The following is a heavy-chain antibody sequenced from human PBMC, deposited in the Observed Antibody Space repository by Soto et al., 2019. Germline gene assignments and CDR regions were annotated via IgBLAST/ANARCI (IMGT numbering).Heavy chain of an antibody. V-gene: IGHV3-30*18. Sequence: QVQLVESGGGVVQPGGSLRLSCEASGFTFSKFGIHWVRQAPGKGLEWVAVVSYDGSFKYYADSVKGRFTISRDNSKNTLYLQMNSLRPEDTALYYCAKDSDQLLFDYYYYGMEAWGQRTTVTVPS. CDR2: VSYDGSFK. D-gene: IGHD2-2*01. J-gene: IGHJ6*02. CDR3: AKDSDQLLFDYYYYGMEA. CDR1: GFTFSKFG.